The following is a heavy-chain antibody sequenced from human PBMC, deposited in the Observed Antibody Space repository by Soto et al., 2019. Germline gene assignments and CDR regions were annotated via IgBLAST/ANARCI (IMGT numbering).Heavy chain of an antibody. CDR2: IFFTGST. V-gene: IGHV4-39*01. CDR1: GGSISGSGYY. Sequence: SETLSLTCTVSGGSISGSGYYWGWIRQPPGKGLEWIGSIFFTGSTSYNQSLKSRVSMSVDTSKKQFSLKLSSVTAADTAVYYCARDYGGNSGYMLTPDYWGQGVLVTVSS. D-gene: IGHD4-17*01. J-gene: IGHJ4*02. CDR3: ARDYGGNSGYMLTPDY.